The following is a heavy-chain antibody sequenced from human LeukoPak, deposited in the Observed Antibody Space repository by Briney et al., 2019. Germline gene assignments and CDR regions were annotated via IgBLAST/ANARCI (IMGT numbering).Heavy chain of an antibody. V-gene: IGHV4-59*08. Sequence: PSETLSLTCTVSGGPISSYYWSWIRQPPGKGLEWIGYIYYSGSTNYNPSLKSRVTISVDTYKNQFSLKLSSVTAADTAVYYCARSGYYSGGAFDIWGQGTMVTVSS. D-gene: IGHD3-22*01. CDR2: IYYSGST. CDR3: ARSGYYSGGAFDI. CDR1: GGPISSYY. J-gene: IGHJ3*02.